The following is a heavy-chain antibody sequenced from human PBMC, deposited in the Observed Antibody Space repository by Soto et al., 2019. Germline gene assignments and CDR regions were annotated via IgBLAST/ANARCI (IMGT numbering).Heavy chain of an antibody. V-gene: IGHV1-2*02. D-gene: IGHD4-17*01. CDR1: GYTFSDYY. CDR3: ARSLTTLSTLFDS. Sequence: RASVKVSCKASGYTFSDYYMHWVRQAPGQGLEWMGWINPNTGGTNFAQKFQDRVIMTRDTSISTAYMVLSRLTSDDTAVYYCARSLTTLSTLFDSWGQGTLVTVSS. J-gene: IGHJ4*02. CDR2: INPNTGGT.